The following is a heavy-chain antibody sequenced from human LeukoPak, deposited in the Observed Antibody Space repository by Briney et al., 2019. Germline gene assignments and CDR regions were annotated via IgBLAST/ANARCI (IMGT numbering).Heavy chain of an antibody. Sequence: TGGSLRLSCAASGFTFSTYTMNWVRQAPGKGLEWVSSISSSSSYIYYADSVKGRFTISRDNSKNTLYLQMNSLRAEDTAVYYCAKARPNSSGWWPHYFDYWGQGTLVTVSS. CDR1: GFTFSTYT. D-gene: IGHD6-19*01. J-gene: IGHJ4*02. CDR2: ISSSSSYI. CDR3: AKARPNSSGWWPHYFDY. V-gene: IGHV3-21*04.